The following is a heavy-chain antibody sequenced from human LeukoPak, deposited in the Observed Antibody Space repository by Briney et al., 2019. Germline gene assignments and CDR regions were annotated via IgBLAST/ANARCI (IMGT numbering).Heavy chain of an antibody. V-gene: IGHV4-39*01. D-gene: IGHD2-15*01. CDR3: ASGGTCSALCLGNY. CDR2: IYYSGST. Sequence: PSETLSLTCTVSGGSISSSSYYWGWLRQPPGKGLEWIGSIYYSGSTYYNTSLKSRVTIYVNTSKNQFYLKLSSVTAADTAVYYCASGGTCSALCLGNYWGQGTLVTVSS. CDR1: GGSISSSSYY. J-gene: IGHJ4*02.